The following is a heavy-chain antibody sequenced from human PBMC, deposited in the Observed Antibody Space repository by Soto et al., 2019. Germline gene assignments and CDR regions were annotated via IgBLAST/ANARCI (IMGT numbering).Heavy chain of an antibody. V-gene: IGHV4-38-2*01. J-gene: IGHJ4*02. CDR1: GYSISNGYY. CDR3: ARRHSSNWYGLDY. D-gene: IGHD6-13*01. Sequence: SETLSLTCAVSGYSISNGYYWGWIRQPPGKGLEWIGSIYHTGSTYYNPSLKSRVTISVDTSKNQFSLKLSSVTAADTAVYYCARRHSSNWYGLDYWGQGTLVTVSS. CDR2: IYHTGST.